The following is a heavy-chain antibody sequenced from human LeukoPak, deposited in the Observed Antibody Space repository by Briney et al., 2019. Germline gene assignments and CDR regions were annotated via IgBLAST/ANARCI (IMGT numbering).Heavy chain of an antibody. D-gene: IGHD3-22*01. CDR2: IYYSGST. J-gene: IGHJ4*02. V-gene: IGHV4-59*11. CDR1: GGSISSHY. Sequence: MSSETLSLTCTVSGGSISSHYWSWIRQSPGKGLEWIGYIYYSGSTNYNPSLKSRVTISVDTSKNQFSLKLSSVTAADTAVYYCAREGYYYDSSGYYRFDYWGQGTLVTVSS. CDR3: AREGYYYDSSGYYRFDY.